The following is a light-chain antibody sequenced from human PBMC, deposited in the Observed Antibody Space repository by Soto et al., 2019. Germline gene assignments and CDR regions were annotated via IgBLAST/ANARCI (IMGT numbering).Light chain of an antibody. V-gene: IGKV1-39*01. CDR3: QQTSAAPFT. CDR1: QNIATY. Sequence: DIQMTQSPSSLSASVGDRVTITCRASQNIATYLSWYQQKPGRAPKLLIFGASSLQSGVPSRFSGSGSRTDFTLTINSLQPEDFATYCCQQTSAAPFTFGPGTKVDIK. J-gene: IGKJ3*01. CDR2: GAS.